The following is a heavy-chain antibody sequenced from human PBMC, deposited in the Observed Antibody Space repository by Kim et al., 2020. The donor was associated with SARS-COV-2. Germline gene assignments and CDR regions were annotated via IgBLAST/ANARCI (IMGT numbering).Heavy chain of an antibody. CDR1: GGSFSGYY. J-gene: IGHJ4*02. CDR3: ARGPGLSLAPLDY. CDR2: INHSGST. D-gene: IGHD2-15*01. Sequence: SETLSLTCAVYGGSFSGYYWSWIRQPPGKGLEWIGEINHSGSTNYNPSLKSRVTISVDTSKNQFSLKLSSVTAADTAVYYCARGPGLSLAPLDYWGQGTLVTVSS. V-gene: IGHV4-34*01.